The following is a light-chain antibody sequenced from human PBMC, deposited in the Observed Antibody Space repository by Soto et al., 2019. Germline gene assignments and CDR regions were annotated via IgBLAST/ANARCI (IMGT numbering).Light chain of an antibody. CDR3: QQYNSYSWT. V-gene: IGKV1-5*03. J-gene: IGKJ1*01. CDR1: QSISRW. Sequence: DIQMTQSPSALSASVGDRVTITCRASQSISRWLAWYRQKPGEAPKLLIYKASSLESGVPSRFSGSGSGTEFTLTITSLQPDDFATYYCQQYNSYSWTFGHGTKVDLK. CDR2: KAS.